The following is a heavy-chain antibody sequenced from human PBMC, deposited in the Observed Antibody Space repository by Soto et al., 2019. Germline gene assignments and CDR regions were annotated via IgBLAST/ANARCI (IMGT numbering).Heavy chain of an antibody. CDR3: ARDRDIAALDY. D-gene: IGHD6-6*01. V-gene: IGHV3-7*03. J-gene: IGHJ4*02. CDR1: GFTFSSYW. Sequence: GGSLRLSCAASGFTFSSYWMSWVRQAPGKGLEWVANIKQDGSEKYCVDSVKGRFTISRDNAKNSLYLQMNSLRAEDTAVYYCARDRDIAALDYWGQGTLVTVSS. CDR2: IKQDGSEK.